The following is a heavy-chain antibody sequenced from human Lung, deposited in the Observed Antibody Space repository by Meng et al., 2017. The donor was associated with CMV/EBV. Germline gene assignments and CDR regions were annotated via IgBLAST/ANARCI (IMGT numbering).Heavy chain of an antibody. CDR3: ARRGIVASYYFDY. D-gene: IGHD1-26*01. CDR1: GYSFTSYW. CDR2: IYPGDSDT. Sequence: SXXGSGYSFTSYWIGWVRQMPGKGLEWMGIIYPGDSDTRYSPSFQGQVTISADKSISTAYLQWSSLKASDTAMYYCARRGIVASYYFDYWGQGTLVXVSS. J-gene: IGHJ4*02. V-gene: IGHV5-51*01.